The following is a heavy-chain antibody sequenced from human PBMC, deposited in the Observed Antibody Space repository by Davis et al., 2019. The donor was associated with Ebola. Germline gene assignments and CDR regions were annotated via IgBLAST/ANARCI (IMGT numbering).Heavy chain of an antibody. CDR1: GYSFTSYW. J-gene: IGHJ4*02. V-gene: IGHV5-51*01. CDR3: ARAPYYYDVSGFYVDY. D-gene: IGHD3-22*01. CDR2: IYPDDSDT. Sequence: GESLKISCKGSGYSFTSYWIAWVRQLPGKGLEWMGIIYPDDSDTRYSPSFLGQVIFSADKSMSTAYLQWSSLKASDTATYYCARAPYYYDVSGFYVDYWGQGTLVTVSS.